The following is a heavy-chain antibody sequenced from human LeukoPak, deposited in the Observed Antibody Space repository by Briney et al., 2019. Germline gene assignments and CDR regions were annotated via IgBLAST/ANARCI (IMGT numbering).Heavy chain of an antibody. Sequence: GGSLRLSCAASGFTFSSYGMHWVRQAPGKGLEWVAVISYAGSNEYYADSVKGRFTISRDNSKNTLYLQMNSLRDEDTAVYYCAKDPAGIVGATGDCYYGMDVWGQGTTVTVSS. V-gene: IGHV3-30*18. CDR3: AKDPAGIVGATGDCYYGMDV. CDR1: GFTFSSYG. CDR2: ISYAGSNE. J-gene: IGHJ6*02. D-gene: IGHD1-26*01.